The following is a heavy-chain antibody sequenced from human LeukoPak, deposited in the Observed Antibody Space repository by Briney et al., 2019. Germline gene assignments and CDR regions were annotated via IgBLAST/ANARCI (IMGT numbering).Heavy chain of an antibody. CDR1: GFTFSSYG. D-gene: IGHD6-19*01. CDR2: IRYDGSNK. V-gene: IGHV3-30*02. Sequence: GGSLRLSCAASGFTFSSYGMHWVRQAPGKGLEWVAFIRYDGSNKYYADSVKGRFTISRDNSKNTLYLQMNSLRAEDTAVYYCARSEGIAVAGVDYWGRGTLVTVSS. J-gene: IGHJ4*02. CDR3: ARSEGIAVAGVDY.